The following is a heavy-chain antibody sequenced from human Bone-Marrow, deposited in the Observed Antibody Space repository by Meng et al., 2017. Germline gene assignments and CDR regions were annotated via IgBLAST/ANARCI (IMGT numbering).Heavy chain of an antibody. CDR1: GYTFTGYY. Sequence: SVKVSCKASGYTFTGYYMHWVRQAPGQGLEWMGRIIPILGIANYAQKFQGRVTITADKSTSTAYMELSSLRSEDTAVYYCARAGPGYYDSSGYYYGEAFDIWGQGTMVTVSS. J-gene: IGHJ3*02. D-gene: IGHD3-22*01. V-gene: IGHV1-69*04. CDR3: ARAGPGYYDSSGYYYGEAFDI. CDR2: IIPILGIA.